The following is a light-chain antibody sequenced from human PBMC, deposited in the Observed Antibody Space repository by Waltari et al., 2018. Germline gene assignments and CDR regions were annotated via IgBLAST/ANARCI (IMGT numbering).Light chain of an antibody. Sequence: VVVTKTPLSLPVTPGEPASISCRSSQILLASEDGATSLDWYLQKPGQSPKLLIFTLSNRAPGVPDRFTGSGSGTYFTLKISRVEAEDVGVYYCMQRIGFPWSFGQGTKVEIK. CDR3: MQRIGFPWS. J-gene: IGKJ1*01. CDR2: TLS. V-gene: IGKV2-40*01. CDR1: QILLASEDGATS.